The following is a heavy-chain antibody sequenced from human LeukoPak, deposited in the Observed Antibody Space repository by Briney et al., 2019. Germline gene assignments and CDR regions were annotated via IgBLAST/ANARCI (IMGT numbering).Heavy chain of an antibody. CDR2: ISGSGTTT. CDR3: AKGWQLVDY. Sequence: GGSLRLSCAASGFIFSSYAMTWVRQAPGRGLEWLSTISGSGTTTYYVDSVKGRFTISRDNSKNTLYLQMNSLRAEDTAVYYCAKGWQLVDYWGQGTLVTVSS. D-gene: IGHD1-26*01. CDR1: GFIFSSYA. J-gene: IGHJ4*02. V-gene: IGHV3-23*01.